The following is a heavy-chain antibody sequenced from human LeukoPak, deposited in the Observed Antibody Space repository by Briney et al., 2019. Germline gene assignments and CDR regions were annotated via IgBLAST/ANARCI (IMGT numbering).Heavy chain of an antibody. D-gene: IGHD5-18*01. V-gene: IGHV1-69*06. CDR2: IIPIFGTA. CDR3: GKQRAARHDYYMDV. CDR1: GDSLSSSA. J-gene: IGHJ6*03. Sequence: GSSVKVSCKASGDSLSSSAITWVRRAPGQGLEWLGRIIPIFGTANYPQKFQGRVTITADILSSTAYIEMTNLTSDFTAVYFCGKQRAARHDYYMDVWGNGTTVSVS.